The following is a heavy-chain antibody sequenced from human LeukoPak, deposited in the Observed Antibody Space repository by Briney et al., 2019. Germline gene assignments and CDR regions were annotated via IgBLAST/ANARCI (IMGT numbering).Heavy chain of an antibody. J-gene: IGHJ6*03. V-gene: IGHV3-48*04. D-gene: IGHD3-3*01. CDR2: ISSSSSTI. CDR1: GFTFSSYS. Sequence: GRSLRLSCAASGFTFSSYSMNWVRQAPGKGLEWVSYISSSSSTIYYADSVRGRFTISRDNAKNSLYLQMSSLRAEDTAVYYCAKDPGDFWSGSGYYYYMDVWGKGTTVTVSS. CDR3: AKDPGDFWSGSGYYYYMDV.